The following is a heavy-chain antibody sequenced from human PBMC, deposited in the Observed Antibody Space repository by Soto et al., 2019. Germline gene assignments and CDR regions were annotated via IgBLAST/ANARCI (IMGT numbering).Heavy chain of an antibody. J-gene: IGHJ6*03. CDR1: GFPFSDFW. V-gene: IGHV3-7*01. CDR3: AVGSSWTYYYYYMDV. CDR2: IKQDGSEK. D-gene: IGHD6-13*01. Sequence: GGSLRLSCAASGFPFSDFWMSWVRQAPGKGLEWVANIKQDGSEKYYVDSVKGRFTISRDNAENSLYLQMNSLRADDTAVYYCAVGSSWTYYYYYMDVWGKGTTVTVSS.